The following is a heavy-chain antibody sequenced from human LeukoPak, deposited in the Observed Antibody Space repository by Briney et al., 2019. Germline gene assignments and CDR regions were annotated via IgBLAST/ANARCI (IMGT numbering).Heavy chain of an antibody. J-gene: IGHJ6*02. D-gene: IGHD2/OR15-2a*01. V-gene: IGHV4-59*01. CDR1: GGSIGTYY. Sequence: KPSETLSLTCTVSGGSIGTYYWNWVRQPPGRGLEWIAYIYYSGSTNYNPSLKSRVTISVDTSKNQFSLKLHSVTAADTAVYYCARETQYGYHYGMDVWGQGTTVTVSS. CDR3: ARETQYGYHYGMDV. CDR2: IYYSGST.